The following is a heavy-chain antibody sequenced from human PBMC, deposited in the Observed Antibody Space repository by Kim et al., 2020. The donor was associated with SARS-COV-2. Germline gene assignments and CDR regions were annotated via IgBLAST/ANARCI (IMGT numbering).Heavy chain of an antibody. CDR3: ARARENDSSGYYCDY. J-gene: IGHJ4*02. CDR2: INPNSGGT. CDR1: GYTFTAYY. Sequence: ASVKVSCKASGYTFTAYYLHWVRQAPGQGLEWMGRINPNSGGTNYAQRFQGRVTMTRDTSISTAYMELSRLRSDDTAVYYCARARENDSSGYYCDYWGQGTLVTVSS. V-gene: IGHV1-2*06. D-gene: IGHD3-22*01.